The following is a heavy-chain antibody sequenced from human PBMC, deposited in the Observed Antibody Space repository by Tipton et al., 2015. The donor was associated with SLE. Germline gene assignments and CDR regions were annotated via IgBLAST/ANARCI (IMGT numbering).Heavy chain of an antibody. CDR1: GFTFSDYY. CDR2: ISSGSTK. J-gene: IGHJ4*02. D-gene: IGHD5-18*01. CDR3: ARDRSYGSLES. V-gene: IGHV3-11*04. Sequence: SLRLSCAASGFTFSDYYMIWIRQAPGKGLEWVSYISSGSTKHYADSVKGRFTISRDNAKNSLYLQMYSLRADDTAVYHCARDRSYGSLESWGQGTMVTVSS.